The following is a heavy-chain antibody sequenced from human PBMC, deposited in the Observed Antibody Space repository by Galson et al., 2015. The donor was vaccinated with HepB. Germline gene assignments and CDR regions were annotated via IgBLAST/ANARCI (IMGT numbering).Heavy chain of an antibody. CDR3: ARPLTWGYYDSSGYYY. CDR1: GGSISSSSYY. Sequence: SETLSLTCTVSGGSISSSSYYWGWIRQPPGKGLEWIGSIYYSGSTYYNPSLKSRVTISVDTSKNQFSLKLSSVTAADTAVYYCARPLTWGYYDSSGYYYWGQGTLVTVSS. D-gene: IGHD3-22*01. CDR2: IYYSGST. J-gene: IGHJ4*02. V-gene: IGHV4-39*01.